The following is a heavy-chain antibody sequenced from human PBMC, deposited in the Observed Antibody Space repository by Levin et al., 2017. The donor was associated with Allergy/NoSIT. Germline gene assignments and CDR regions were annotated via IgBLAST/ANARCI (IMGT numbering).Heavy chain of an antibody. D-gene: IGHD6-13*01. Sequence: GGSLRLSCAASGFTFSSYWMSWVRQAPGKGLEWVANIKQDGSEKYYVDSVKGRFTISRDTAKNSLFLQMNSLRAEDTAVYYCARPRDAGSSPDYYDYGMDVWGQGTTVTVSS. V-gene: IGHV3-7*01. CDR3: ARPRDAGSSPDYYDYGMDV. CDR1: GFTFSSYW. CDR2: IKQDGSEK. J-gene: IGHJ6*02.